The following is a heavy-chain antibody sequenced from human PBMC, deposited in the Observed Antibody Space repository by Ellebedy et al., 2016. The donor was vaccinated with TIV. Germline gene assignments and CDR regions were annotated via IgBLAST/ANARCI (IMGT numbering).Heavy chain of an antibody. J-gene: IGHJ5*02. D-gene: IGHD3-22*01. V-gene: IGHV4-39*01. CDR2: IYYSGST. Sequence: SETLSLXXSVSGGSISSSISFWGWIRQPPGKGLERIGSIYYSGSTYFNPSLKSRVTISVDTSKNQFSLKLSSVTAADTAVYYCARSPDYYDSSGYSPPNWFDPWGQGTLVTVSS. CDR3: ARSPDYYDSSGYSPPNWFDP. CDR1: GGSISSSISF.